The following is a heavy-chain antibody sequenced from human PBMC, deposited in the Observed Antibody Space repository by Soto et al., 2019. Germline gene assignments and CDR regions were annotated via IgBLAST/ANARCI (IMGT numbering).Heavy chain of an antibody. Sequence: GASVKVSCKASGYTFTGYYMHWVRQAPGQGLEWMGIINPSGGSTSYAQKFQGRVTMTRDTSTSTVYMELSSLRSEDTAVYYCARIVGAAVGGYYYYYGMDVWGQGTTVTVSS. CDR2: INPSGGST. CDR1: GYTFTGYY. D-gene: IGHD1-26*01. V-gene: IGHV1-46*01. J-gene: IGHJ6*02. CDR3: ARIVGAAVGGYYYYYGMDV.